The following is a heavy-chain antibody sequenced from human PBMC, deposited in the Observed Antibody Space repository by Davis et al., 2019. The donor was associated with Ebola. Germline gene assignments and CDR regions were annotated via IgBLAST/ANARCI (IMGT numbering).Heavy chain of an antibody. V-gene: IGHV3-30*04. Sequence: GESLKISCAASGFTFSRYAMHWVRQAPGKGLEWVAVISYDGSDKYYADSVQGRFTISRDNAQNLLVLQMDSLTAEDTAVYYCVRERGPYILGWFEPFDIWGQGTRVTVSS. CDR1: GFTFSRYA. D-gene: IGHD3-10*01. CDR2: ISYDGSDK. CDR3: VRERGPYILGWFEPFDI. J-gene: IGHJ3*02.